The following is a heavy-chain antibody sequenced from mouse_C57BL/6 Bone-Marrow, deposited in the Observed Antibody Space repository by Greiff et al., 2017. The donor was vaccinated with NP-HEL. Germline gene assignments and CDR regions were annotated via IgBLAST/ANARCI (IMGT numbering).Heavy chain of an antibody. Sequence: QVQLQQSGAELVKPGASVKLSCKASGYTFTSYWMQWVKQRPGQGLEWIGEIDPSDSYTNYNQKFKGKATLTVDTSSSTAYMQLSSLTSEDSAVYYCARSGPKDYFDYWGQGTTLTVSS. CDR2: IDPSDSYT. D-gene: IGHD3-2*02. CDR3: ARSGPKDYFDY. CDR1: GYTFTSYW. V-gene: IGHV1-50*01. J-gene: IGHJ2*01.